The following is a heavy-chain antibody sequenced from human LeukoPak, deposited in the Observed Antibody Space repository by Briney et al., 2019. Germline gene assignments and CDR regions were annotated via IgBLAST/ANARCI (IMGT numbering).Heavy chain of an antibody. D-gene: IGHD3-22*01. CDR3: ARDLGELRDYYDSSGYYSSNAFDI. Sequence: PSETLSLTCTVSGGSISSGGYYWSWIRQHPGKGLEWIGYIYYSGSTYYNPSLKSRVTISVDTSKNQFSLKLSSVTAADTAVYYCARDLGELRDYYDSSGYYSSNAFDIWGQGTMVTVSS. V-gene: IGHV4-31*03. CDR2: IYYSGST. J-gene: IGHJ3*02. CDR1: GGSISSGGYY.